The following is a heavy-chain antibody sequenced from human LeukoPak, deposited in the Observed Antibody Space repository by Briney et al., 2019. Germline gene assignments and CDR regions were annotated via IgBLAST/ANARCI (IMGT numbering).Heavy chain of an antibody. CDR3: ARGRKGATTLNWFDP. J-gene: IGHJ5*02. CDR2: INHSGST. D-gene: IGHD1-26*01. V-gene: IGHV4-34*01. Sequence: PSETLSLTCAVYGGSFSGYYWSWIRQPPGKGLEWIGEINHSGSTNYNPSLKSRVTISVDTSKNQFSLKLSSVTAADTAVYYCARGRKGATTLNWFDPWGQGTLVTVSS. CDR1: GGSFSGYY.